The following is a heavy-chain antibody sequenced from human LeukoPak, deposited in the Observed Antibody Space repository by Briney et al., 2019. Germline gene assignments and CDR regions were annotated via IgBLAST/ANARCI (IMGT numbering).Heavy chain of an antibody. D-gene: IGHD3-3*01. V-gene: IGHV3-15*01. CDR3: TKGEFWEGLPQGGGGFYYYGMDV. CDR1: GFTFSNAW. Sequence: PGGSLRLSCAASGFTFSNAWMSWVRQAPGKGLEWVGRIKSKTDGGTTDYAAPVKGRFTISRDDSKNTLYLQMNSLKTEDTAVYYCTKGEFWEGLPQGGGGFYYYGMDVWGQGTTVTVSS. CDR2: IKSKTDGGTT. J-gene: IGHJ6*02.